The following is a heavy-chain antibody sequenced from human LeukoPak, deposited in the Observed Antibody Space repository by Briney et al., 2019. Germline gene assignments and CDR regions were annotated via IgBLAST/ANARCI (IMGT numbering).Heavy chain of an antibody. Sequence: GGSLRLSCAASVFTFSNAWMSWVRHAPGKGLEWVGRIKSETDGGTTDYAAPVKGRFTISRDDSKNTLYLQMNSLKTEDTAVYYCTTPLAMGVDYWGQGTLVTVSS. V-gene: IGHV3-15*01. CDR2: IKSETDGGTT. D-gene: IGHD1-26*01. CDR3: TTPLAMGVDY. J-gene: IGHJ4*02. CDR1: VFTFSNAW.